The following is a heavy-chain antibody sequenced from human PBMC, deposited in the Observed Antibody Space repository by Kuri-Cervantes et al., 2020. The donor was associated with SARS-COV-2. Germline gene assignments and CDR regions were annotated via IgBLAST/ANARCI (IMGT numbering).Heavy chain of an antibody. Sequence: GSLRLSCTVSGDSITTYYWTWVRQSPGKGLEWIGYVFYNGVTNYNPSLNRRVTISVDTSKNQFSLKLSSVTAADTAVYYCARRLAGVAALAFDYRGQGTLVTVSS. CDR1: GDSITTYY. V-gene: IGHV4-59*08. CDR3: ARRLAGVAALAFDY. J-gene: IGHJ4*02. D-gene: IGHD6-6*01. CDR2: VFYNGVT.